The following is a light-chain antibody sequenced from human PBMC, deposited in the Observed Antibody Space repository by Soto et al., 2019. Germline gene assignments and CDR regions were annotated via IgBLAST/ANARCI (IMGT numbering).Light chain of an antibody. CDR1: SRDVGAYNY. V-gene: IGLV2-14*01. CDR3: SSYTSSSTLV. J-gene: IGLJ1*01. CDR2: EVS. Sequence: QSVLTQPRSVSGSPGQSVTISCTGTSRDVGAYNYVSWYQQHPGKAPKLMIYEVSNRPSGVSNRFSGSKSGNTASLTISGLQAEDEADYYCSSYTSSSTLVFGTGTKVTVL.